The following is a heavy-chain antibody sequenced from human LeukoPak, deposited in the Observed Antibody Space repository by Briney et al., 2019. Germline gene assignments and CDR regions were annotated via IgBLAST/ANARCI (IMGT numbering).Heavy chain of an antibody. Sequence: GESLKISCKGSGYTFSSYWIGWVRQMPGQGLEWMGIIYPDDSNTIYGPSFQGQVTISADKSINTAYLEWSSLKASDTAIYYCARQGAAGKYYYYYMDVWGKGTTVTVSS. CDR2: IYPDDSNT. J-gene: IGHJ6*03. CDR3: ARQGAAGKYYYYYMDV. V-gene: IGHV5-51*01. D-gene: IGHD6-13*01. CDR1: GYTFSSYW.